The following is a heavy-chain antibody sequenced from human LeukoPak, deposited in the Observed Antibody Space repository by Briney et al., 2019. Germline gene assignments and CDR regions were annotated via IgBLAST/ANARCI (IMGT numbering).Heavy chain of an antibody. CDR3: ASSPYYYDSSGYFY. Sequence: ASVKVSCKASGYTFTGYYMHWVRQAPGQGLEWMGWISPNSGGTNYAQKFQGRVTMTTDTSTSTAYMELRSLRSDDTAVYYCASSPYYYDSSGYFYWGQGTLVTVSS. CDR2: ISPNSGGT. CDR1: GYTFTGYY. D-gene: IGHD3-22*01. V-gene: IGHV1-2*02. J-gene: IGHJ4*02.